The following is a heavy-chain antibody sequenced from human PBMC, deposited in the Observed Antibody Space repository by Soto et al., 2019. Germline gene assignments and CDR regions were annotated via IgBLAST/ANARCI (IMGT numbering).Heavy chain of an antibody. J-gene: IGHJ5*02. CDR3: LPDWFDP. CDR2: SWYDGTNK. Sequence: GGSLRLSCAASGFTLNTYGMYWVRQAPGKGLEWVAVSWYDGTNKDYADSVKGRFTISRDNSRNTLYLQMNSLRAEDTAVYYCLPDWFDPWGQGTLVTVSS. CDR1: GFTLNTYG. V-gene: IGHV3-33*07.